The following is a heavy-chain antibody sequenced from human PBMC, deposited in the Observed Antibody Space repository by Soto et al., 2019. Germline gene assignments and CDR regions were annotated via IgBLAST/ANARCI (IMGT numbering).Heavy chain of an antibody. J-gene: IGHJ6*02. CDR3: ARGQNRCSSTSCPSSYYYYYGRDV. CDR1: GGSFSGYY. D-gene: IGHD2-2*01. V-gene: IGHV4-34*01. Sequence: QVQLQQWGAGLLKPSETLSLTCAVYGGSFSGYYWSWIRQPPGKGLEWIGEINHSGSTNYNPSLKSRVHMSVDTSKNQFSLKLSSVTAADTAVYYCARGQNRCSSTSCPSSYYYYYGRDVWGQGTTVTVSS. CDR2: INHSGST.